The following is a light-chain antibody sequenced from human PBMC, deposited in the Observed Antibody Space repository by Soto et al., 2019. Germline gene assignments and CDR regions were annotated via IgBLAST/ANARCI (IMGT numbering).Light chain of an antibody. V-gene: IGLV2-8*01. CDR1: SSDVGAYDY. Sequence: QSVLSQPPSASGSPGQSVTISCTGTSSDVGAYDYVSWYQQYPGKAPKLMIYEVTKRPSGVPDRFSGSKSDNTASLTVSGLQAEDEADYYCSSYAGSNNFVVFGGGTKLTVL. CDR2: EVT. CDR3: SSYAGSNNFVV. J-gene: IGLJ3*02.